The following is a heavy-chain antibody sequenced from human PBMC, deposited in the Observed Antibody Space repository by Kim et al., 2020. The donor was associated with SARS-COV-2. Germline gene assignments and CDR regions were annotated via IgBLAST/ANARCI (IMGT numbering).Heavy chain of an antibody. D-gene: IGHD5-12*01. CDR1: GGSFSGYY. V-gene: IGHV4-34*01. J-gene: IGHJ5*02. CDR3: ARGQWLRLNWFDP. Sequence: SETLSLTCAVYGGSFSGYYWSWIRQPPGKGLEWIGEINHSGSTNYNPSLKSRVTISVDTSKNQFSLKLSSVTAADTAVYYCARGQWLRLNWFDPWGQGTLVTVSS. CDR2: INHSGST.